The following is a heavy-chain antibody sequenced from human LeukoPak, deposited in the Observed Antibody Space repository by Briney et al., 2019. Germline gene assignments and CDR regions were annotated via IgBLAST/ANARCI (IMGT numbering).Heavy chain of an antibody. D-gene: IGHD1-20*01. Sequence: SGPTLVKPTQTLTLTCTLSGISLTTSGVGVGWIRQPPGGALEWLALIYWDDEKLYSPSLKTRLTITKDPSKNQVVLAMTNMDPVDTGTYFCVHDNWYGSQSFWFDPWGQGTLVTVSS. V-gene: IGHV2-5*02. CDR2: IYWDDEK. J-gene: IGHJ5*02. CDR3: VHDNWYGSQSFWFDP. CDR1: GISLTTSGVG.